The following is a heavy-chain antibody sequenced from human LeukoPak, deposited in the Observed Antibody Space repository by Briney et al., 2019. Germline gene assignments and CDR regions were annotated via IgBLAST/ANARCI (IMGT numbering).Heavy chain of an antibody. V-gene: IGHV1-69*13. D-gene: IGHD3-3*01. J-gene: IGHJ3*02. Sequence: ASVKVSCKASGGTFSSYAISWVRQAPGQGLEWIGGIIPIFGTANYAQKFQGRVTITADESTSTAYMELSSLSSEDTAVYYCARVSEDYDSDAFDIWGQGTMVTVSS. CDR1: GGTFSSYA. CDR3: ARVSEDYDSDAFDI. CDR2: IIPIFGTA.